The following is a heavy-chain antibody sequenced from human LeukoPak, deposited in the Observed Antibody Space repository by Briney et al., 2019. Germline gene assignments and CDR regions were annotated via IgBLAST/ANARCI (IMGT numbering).Heavy chain of an antibody. D-gene: IGHD6-19*01. CDR1: GGTFSSYA. V-gene: IGHV1-69*05. CDR2: IIPIFGTA. J-gene: IGHJ4*02. CDR3: ARGGGYSSGWLFDY. Sequence: SVKVSCKASGGTFSSYAISWVRQAPGRGLEWMGGIIPIFGTANYAQKFQGRVTMTTDTSTSTAYMELRSLRSDDTAVYYCARGGGYSSGWLFDYWGQGTLVTVSS.